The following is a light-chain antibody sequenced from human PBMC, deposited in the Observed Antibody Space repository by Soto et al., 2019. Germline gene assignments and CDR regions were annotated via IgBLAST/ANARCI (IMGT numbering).Light chain of an antibody. CDR3: QHYGSSPLFT. CDR1: QSVSSNY. V-gene: IGKV3-20*01. CDR2: GAS. Sequence: EIVLTQSPGTLSLSPGERATLSCRASQSVSSNYLAWYQQKPGQAPRLLIYGASSRATGIPDRFSGSGSGTDFTLTISRLEPEDFAVYYCQHYGSSPLFTFGPGIKVDIK. J-gene: IGKJ3*01.